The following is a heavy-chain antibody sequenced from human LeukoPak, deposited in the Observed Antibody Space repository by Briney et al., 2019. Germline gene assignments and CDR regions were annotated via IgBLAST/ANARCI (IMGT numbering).Heavy chain of an antibody. Sequence: GASVKVSCKASGYTFTGYYMHWVRQAPGQGLEWMGWINPNSGGTSYAQKFQGRVTMTRDTSISTAYMELSRLRSDDTAVYYCARDIITNFYYYYYMDVWGKGTTVTVSS. CDR1: GYTFTGYY. J-gene: IGHJ6*03. CDR3: ARDIITNFYYYYYMDV. D-gene: IGHD3-10*01. CDR2: INPNSGGT. V-gene: IGHV1-2*02.